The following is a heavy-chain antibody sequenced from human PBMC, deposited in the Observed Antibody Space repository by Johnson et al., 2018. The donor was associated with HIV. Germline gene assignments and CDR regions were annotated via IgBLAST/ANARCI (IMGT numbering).Heavy chain of an antibody. CDR3: AKSTWELRHLDAFDI. CDR1: GFTFSSYA. CDR2: ISYDGSNK. J-gene: IGHJ3*02. V-gene: IGHV3-30*18. Sequence: QVQLVESGGGVVQPGRSLRLSCAASGFTFSSYAMHWVRQAPGKGLAWVAVISYDGSNKYSADSVKGRFTISRDNSKNTLYLQMNSLRAEDTAVYYCAKSTWELRHLDAFDIWGQGTMVTVSS. D-gene: IGHD1-26*01.